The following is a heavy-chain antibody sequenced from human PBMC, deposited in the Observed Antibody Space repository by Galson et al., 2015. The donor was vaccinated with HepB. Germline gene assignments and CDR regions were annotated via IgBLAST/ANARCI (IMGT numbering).Heavy chain of an antibody. CDR2: INHSGRT. Sequence: SETLSLTCGVSGESFSTYSWTWIRQFPGMGLEWIGEINHSGRTNYKPSLKSRVTILLDTSKNQLSLRLTSVTAADTAVYYCTRVGVISFGGPFVVPYFFDYWSQGTLVTVSS. CDR1: GESFSTYS. CDR3: TRVGVISFGGPFVVPYFFDY. J-gene: IGHJ4*02. V-gene: IGHV4-34*01. D-gene: IGHD3-16*01.